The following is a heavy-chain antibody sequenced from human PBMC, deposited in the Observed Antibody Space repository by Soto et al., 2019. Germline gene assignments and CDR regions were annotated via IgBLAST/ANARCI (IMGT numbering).Heavy chain of an antibody. J-gene: IGHJ4*02. CDR1: GFTFSSYW. D-gene: IGHD3-3*01. CDR2: INSDGSST. CDR3: ARDLGAYYDFWSGYDLLGY. V-gene: IGHV3-74*01. Sequence: GGSLRLSCAASGFTFSSYWMHWVRQAPGKGLVWVSRINSDGSSTSYADSVKGRFTISRDNAKNTLYLQMNSLRAEDTAVYYCARDLGAYYDFWSGYDLLGYWGQGTLVTVSS.